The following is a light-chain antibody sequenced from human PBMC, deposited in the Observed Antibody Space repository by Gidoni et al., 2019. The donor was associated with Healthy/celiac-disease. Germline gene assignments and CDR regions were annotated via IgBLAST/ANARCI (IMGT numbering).Light chain of an antibody. V-gene: IGKV3-20*01. CDR3: QQYVSTPPYS. J-gene: IGKJ2*03. Sequence: PGERATPPCRASQSVSSTYLAWYQQKTGQAPRHLIYGASSRATGIPDRFIGSGSGTDVSLTISRLEPEEFAVNYCQQYVSTPPYSFXXXTKLEIK. CDR2: GAS. CDR1: QSVSSTY.